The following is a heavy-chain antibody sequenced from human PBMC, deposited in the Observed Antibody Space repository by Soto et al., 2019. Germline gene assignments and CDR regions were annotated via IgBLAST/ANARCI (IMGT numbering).Heavy chain of an antibody. Sequence: QVQLVESGGGVVQPGRSLRLSCAASGFTFSSYVMHWVRLAPGKGLEWVAVISYDGSNQYYADSVKGRFFISRDSSRNTLYLQMNTLRPEDTAIYYCAKDSGFELLTHYFDYWGQGNLVTVSS. CDR2: ISYDGSNQ. CDR1: GFTFSSYV. V-gene: IGHV3-30*18. D-gene: IGHD3-10*01. CDR3: AKDSGFELLTHYFDY. J-gene: IGHJ4*02.